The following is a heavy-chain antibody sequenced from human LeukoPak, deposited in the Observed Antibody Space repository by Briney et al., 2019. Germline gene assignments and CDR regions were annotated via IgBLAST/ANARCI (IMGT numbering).Heavy chain of an antibody. CDR3: ARSRLGMGLDY. D-gene: IGHD7-27*01. CDR1: GGSLSSGSYY. Sequence: SETLSLTCTVSGGSLSSGSYYWSWIRQPAGKGLEWIGRIYTSGSTNYNPSLKSRVTISVDTSKNQFSLKLSSVTAADTAVYYCARSRLGMGLDYWGQGTLVTVSS. J-gene: IGHJ4*02. CDR2: IYTSGST. V-gene: IGHV4-61*02.